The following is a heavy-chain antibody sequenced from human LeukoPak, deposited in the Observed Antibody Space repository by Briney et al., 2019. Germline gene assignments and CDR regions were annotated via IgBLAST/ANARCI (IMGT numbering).Heavy chain of an antibody. CDR3: ADTPGYCSGGSCARAIDY. Sequence: PGGSLRLSCAASGFTFSSYAMSWVRQAPGKGLEWVSAISGSGGSTYYADSVKGRFTISRDNSKNTLYLQMNSLRAEDTAVYYRADTPGYCSGGSCARAIDYWGQGTLVTVSS. J-gene: IGHJ4*02. CDR2: ISGSGGST. CDR1: GFTFSSYA. V-gene: IGHV3-23*01. D-gene: IGHD2-15*01.